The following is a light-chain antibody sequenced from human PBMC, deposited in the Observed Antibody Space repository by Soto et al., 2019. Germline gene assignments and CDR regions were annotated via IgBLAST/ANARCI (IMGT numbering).Light chain of an antibody. Sequence: EIVLTQSPATLSLSPGERATLSCRASQSVSSNLAWFQQKPGQAPRLLIYDASNRATGIPARFSGSGSGTDFTLIISSLEPEDFAVYYCQDRSTWPYTFGQGTKLEIK. CDR2: DAS. CDR1: QSVSSN. CDR3: QDRSTWPYT. V-gene: IGKV3-11*01. J-gene: IGKJ2*01.